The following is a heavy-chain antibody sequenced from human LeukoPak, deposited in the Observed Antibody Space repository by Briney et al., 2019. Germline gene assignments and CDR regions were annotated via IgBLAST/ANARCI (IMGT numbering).Heavy chain of an antibody. CDR1: GGSISSSNW. Sequence: PSETLSLTCAVSGGSISSSNWWSWVRQPPGKGLEWIGEIYHSGSTNYNPSLKSRVTISVDKSKNQFSLKLSSVTAADTAVYYCAKLGVVITDDAFDIWGQGTMVTVSS. V-gene: IGHV4-4*02. J-gene: IGHJ3*02. CDR2: IYHSGST. CDR3: AKLGVVITDDAFDI. D-gene: IGHD3-3*01.